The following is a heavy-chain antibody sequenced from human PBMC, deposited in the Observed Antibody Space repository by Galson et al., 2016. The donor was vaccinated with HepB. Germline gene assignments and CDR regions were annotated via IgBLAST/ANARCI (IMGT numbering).Heavy chain of an antibody. CDR3: ARDKYSAWLRGMEV. V-gene: IGHV4-34*12. D-gene: IGHD3-22*01. J-gene: IGHJ6*02. CDR1: GVSLSDYY. CDR2: VFHSGIT. Sequence: SETLSLTCTFHGVSLSDYYWSWIRQSPGKGLEWIGEVFHSGITNYSPSLKNRVTISVDKSKNQFSLQLSSVTAADTAMYYCARDKYSAWLRGMEVWGQGTTVTVSS.